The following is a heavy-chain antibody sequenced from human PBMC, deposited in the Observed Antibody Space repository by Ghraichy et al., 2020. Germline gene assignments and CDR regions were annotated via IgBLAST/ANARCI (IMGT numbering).Heavy chain of an antibody. J-gene: IGHJ6*02. CDR1: GFTFGNYN. CDR2: ISGSGSFI. V-gene: IGHV3-21*01. CDR3: ARVQDIVVIPTVHGMDV. D-gene: IGHD2-2*01. Sequence: GESLNISCAASGFTFGNYNMDWVRQAPGKGLEWVSSISGSGSFIYYADSVKGRFTISRDNARSSLYLQMNSLRVGDTAVYYCARVQDIVVIPTVHGMDVWGQGTTVTVSS.